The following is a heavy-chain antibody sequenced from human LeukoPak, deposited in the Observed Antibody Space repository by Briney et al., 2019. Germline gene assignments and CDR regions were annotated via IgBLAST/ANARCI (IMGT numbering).Heavy chain of an antibody. J-gene: IGHJ4*02. CDR3: ARYGYDSSGYTRGTDY. D-gene: IGHD3-22*01. V-gene: IGHV3-7*04. Sequence: PGGSLRLSCAASGFTFSSYWMSLVRQAPGKGLEWVANIKQEGSEKYYVDSVKGRFTISRDNAKNSLYLQMNSLRAEYTAVYYCARYGYDSSGYTRGTDYWGQGTLVTVSS. CDR2: IKQEGSEK. CDR1: GFTFSSYW.